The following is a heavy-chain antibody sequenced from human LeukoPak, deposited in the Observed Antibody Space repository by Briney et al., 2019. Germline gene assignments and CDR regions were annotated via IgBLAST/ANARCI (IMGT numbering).Heavy chain of an antibody. V-gene: IGHV4-4*02. Sequence: SGTLSLTCAVSGGSISSSNWWSWVRQPPGKGLEWIGEIYHSGTTNSNPSLKSRVTMSVDTSKSQFSLKLRSVTAADTAVYYCARHRKFPYGSRQDYYYFMDVWGKGTTVTVSS. CDR1: GGSISSSNW. D-gene: IGHD3-10*01. CDR3: ARHRKFPYGSRQDYYYFMDV. CDR2: IYHSGTT. J-gene: IGHJ6*04.